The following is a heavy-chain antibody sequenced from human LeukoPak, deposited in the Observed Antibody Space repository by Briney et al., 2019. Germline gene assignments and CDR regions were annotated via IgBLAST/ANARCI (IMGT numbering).Heavy chain of an antibody. CDR1: GGSFSGYY. Sequence: SETLSLTCAVYGGSFSGYYWSWIRQPPGKGLEWIGEINHSGSTNYNPSLKSRVTISVDTSKNQFSLKLSSVTAADTAVYYCARVGGGPDYYYYYMDVWGKGTTVTISS. CDR2: INHSGST. CDR3: ARVGGGPDYYYYYMDV. J-gene: IGHJ6*03. D-gene: IGHD2-15*01. V-gene: IGHV4-34*01.